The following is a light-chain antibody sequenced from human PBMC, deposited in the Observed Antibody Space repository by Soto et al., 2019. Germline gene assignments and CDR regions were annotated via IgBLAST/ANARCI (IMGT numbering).Light chain of an antibody. CDR3: QQYSSYS. CDR2: DTS. Sequence: DIQMTQSPSTLSASVGDRVTITCRASQSISSWLAWYQQKPGKAPKLLIYDTSSLESGVPSRFSGSGSGTEITLPISSLQPDDFATYYCQQYSSYSFGPGTKVDTK. V-gene: IGKV1-5*01. CDR1: QSISSW. J-gene: IGKJ1*01.